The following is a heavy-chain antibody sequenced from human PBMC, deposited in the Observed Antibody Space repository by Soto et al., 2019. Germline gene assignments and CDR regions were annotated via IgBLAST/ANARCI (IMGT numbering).Heavy chain of an antibody. J-gene: IGHJ4*02. CDR3: ARDSSSWSRNFDY. D-gene: IGHD6-13*01. CDR2: ISSSGSTI. V-gene: IGHV3-48*03. Sequence: GGSLRLSCAASGFTFSSYEMNWVRQAPGKGLEWVSYISSSGSTIYYADSVEGRFTISRDNAKNSLYLQMNSLRAEDTAVYYCARDSSSWSRNFDYWGQGTLVTVSS. CDR1: GFTFSSYE.